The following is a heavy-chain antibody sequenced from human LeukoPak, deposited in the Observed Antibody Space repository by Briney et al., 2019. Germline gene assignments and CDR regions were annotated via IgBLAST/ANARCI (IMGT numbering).Heavy chain of an antibody. Sequence: SETLSLTCAVYGGSFSGYYWSWIRQPPGKGLEWIGEINHSGSTNYNPSLKSRVTISVDTSKNQFSLKLSSVTAADTAVYYCARQEEDIVVVVAASLDAFDIWGQGTMVTVSS. CDR2: INHSGST. V-gene: IGHV4-34*01. CDR3: ARQEEDIVVVVAASLDAFDI. CDR1: GGSFSGYY. D-gene: IGHD2-15*01. J-gene: IGHJ3*02.